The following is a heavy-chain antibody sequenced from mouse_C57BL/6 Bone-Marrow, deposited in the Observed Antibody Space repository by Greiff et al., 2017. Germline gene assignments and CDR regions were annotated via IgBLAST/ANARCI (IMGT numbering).Heavy chain of an antibody. CDR2: ISPRSGNT. Sequence: QVQLQQSGAELARPGASVKLSCKASGYTFTSYGISWVKQRPGQGLEWIGEISPRSGNTYYNEKFKGKATLTADKSSSTAYMELSSLTSEDSAVYFCARWGYYGSSFGFAYWGRGTLVTVSA. CDR3: ARWGYYGSSFGFAY. J-gene: IGHJ3*01. D-gene: IGHD1-1*01. CDR1: GYTFTSYG. V-gene: IGHV1-81*01.